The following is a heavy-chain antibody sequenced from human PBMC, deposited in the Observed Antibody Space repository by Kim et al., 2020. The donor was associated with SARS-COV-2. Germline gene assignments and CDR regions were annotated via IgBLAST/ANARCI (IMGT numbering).Heavy chain of an antibody. D-gene: IGHD1-26*01. CDR3: ARVGVGATIFFDY. V-gene: IGHV1-46*01. Sequence: YAQKFQGGVTMTRDTSTSTVYMELSGLRSEHTAVYYCARVGVGATIFFDYWGQGTLVTVSS. J-gene: IGHJ4*02.